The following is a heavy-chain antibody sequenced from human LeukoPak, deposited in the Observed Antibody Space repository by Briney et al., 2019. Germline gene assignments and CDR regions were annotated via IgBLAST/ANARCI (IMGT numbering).Heavy chain of an antibody. D-gene: IGHD2-2*01. Sequence: ASVKVSCKASGGTFSTYAISWVRQAPGQGLEWMGWISPYSGGTNYAQKFQGRVTMTRDTSISTAYMELSRLRSDDTAVYYCVRDRTKYCSSTSCPLDYWGQGTLVTVSS. J-gene: IGHJ4*02. CDR1: GGTFSTYA. CDR2: ISPYSGGT. CDR3: VRDRTKYCSSTSCPLDY. V-gene: IGHV1-2*02.